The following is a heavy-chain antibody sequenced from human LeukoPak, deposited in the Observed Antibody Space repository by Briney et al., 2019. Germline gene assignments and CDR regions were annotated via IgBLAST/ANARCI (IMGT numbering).Heavy chain of an antibody. J-gene: IGHJ6*02. Sequence: PGGSLRPSCAASGFTFSSYAMSWVRQAPGKGLEWVSAISGSGGSTYYADSVKGRFTISRDNSKNTLYLQMNSLRAEDTAVYYCAKGPGGAYYYYGMDVWGQGTTVTVSS. CDR2: ISGSGGST. V-gene: IGHV3-23*01. CDR3: AKGPGGAYYYYGMDV. D-gene: IGHD4-23*01. CDR1: GFTFSSYA.